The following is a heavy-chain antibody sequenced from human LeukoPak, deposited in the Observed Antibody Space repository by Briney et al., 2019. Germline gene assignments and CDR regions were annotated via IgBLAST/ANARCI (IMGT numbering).Heavy chain of an antibody. J-gene: IGHJ4*02. Sequence: GGSLRLSCAASGFTFSSYSMNWVRQAPGKGLEWVSSISTSSSYIYYADSVKGRFTISRDNAKNSLYLQMNSLRAEDTAVYYCARVRVRYTSGWYPFDYWGQGTLVTVSS. CDR3: ARVRVRYTSGWYPFDY. D-gene: IGHD6-19*01. CDR1: GFTFSSYS. V-gene: IGHV3-21*01. CDR2: ISTSSSYI.